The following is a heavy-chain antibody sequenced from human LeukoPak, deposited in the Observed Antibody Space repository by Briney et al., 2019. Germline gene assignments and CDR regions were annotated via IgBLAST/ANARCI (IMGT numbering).Heavy chain of an antibody. D-gene: IGHD3-22*01. CDR1: GFTFSSYA. Sequence: GGSLRLSCAASGFTFSSYAMSWVRQAPGKGLEWVSAISGSGGSTYYADSVKGRFTISRDNSKNTLYLQMNSLRAEDTAVYYCAKGAHYYDSSGYYYVVDYWGRGTLVTVSS. J-gene: IGHJ4*02. CDR2: ISGSGGST. V-gene: IGHV3-23*01. CDR3: AKGAHYYDSSGYYYVVDY.